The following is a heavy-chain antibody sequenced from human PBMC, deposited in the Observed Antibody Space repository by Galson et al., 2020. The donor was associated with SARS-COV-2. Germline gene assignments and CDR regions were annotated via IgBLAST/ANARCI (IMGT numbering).Heavy chain of an antibody. CDR2: INPNSGGT. D-gene: IGHD4-17*01. CDR1: GYTFTGYY. CDR3: ARDTYGDSSYYYYGMDV. V-gene: IGHV1-2*02. Sequence: ASVKVSCKASGYTFTGYYMHWVRQAPGQGLEWMGWINPNSGGTNYAQKFQGRVTMTRDTSISTAYMELSRLRSDETAVYYCARDTYGDSSYYYYGMDVWCEGSTVTVSS. J-gene: IGHJ6*04.